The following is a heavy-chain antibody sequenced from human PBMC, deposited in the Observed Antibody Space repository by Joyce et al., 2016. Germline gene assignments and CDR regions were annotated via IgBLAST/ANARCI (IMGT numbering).Heavy chain of an antibody. Sequence: QMQLVQSGAEVKKPGSSVKVSCRAFGGTGSVYAISWVRQAPGQGLEWMGGITPIVATAKYAQHFQTRLTITADKSTNTAYMELSSRRSEDTAIYYCVRVRQSGNINDYWGQGTQVTVSS. V-gene: IGHV1-69*06. CDR2: ITPIVATA. CDR1: GGTGSVYA. J-gene: IGHJ4*02. CDR3: VRVRQSGNINDY.